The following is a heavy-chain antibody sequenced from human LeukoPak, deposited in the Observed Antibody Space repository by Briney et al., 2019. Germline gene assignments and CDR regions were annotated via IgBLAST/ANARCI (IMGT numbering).Heavy chain of an antibody. J-gene: IGHJ5*02. V-gene: IGHV1-18*04. Sequence: ASVKVSSKASGYTFTGYYMHWVRQAPGQGLEWMGWISAYNGNTNYAQKLQGRVTMTTDTSTSTAYMELRSLRSDDTAVYYCARRLLWFGEGGNWFDPWGQGTPVTVSS. CDR3: ARRLLWFGEGGNWFDP. CDR2: ISAYNGNT. D-gene: IGHD3-10*01. CDR1: GYTFTGYY.